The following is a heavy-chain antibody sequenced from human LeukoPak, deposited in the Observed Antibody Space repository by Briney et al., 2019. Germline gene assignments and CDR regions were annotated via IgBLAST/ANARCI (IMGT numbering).Heavy chain of an antibody. CDR1: GYTFTSYD. V-gene: IGHV1-8*01. Sequence: ASVKLSCKASGYTFTSYDINWVRQATGQGLEWMGWMNPNSGNTGYAQKFQGRVTMTRNTSISTAYMELSSLRSEDTAVYYCARSDDYRFYFDYWGQGTLVTVSS. D-gene: IGHD4-11*01. J-gene: IGHJ4*02. CDR2: MNPNSGNT. CDR3: ARSDDYRFYFDY.